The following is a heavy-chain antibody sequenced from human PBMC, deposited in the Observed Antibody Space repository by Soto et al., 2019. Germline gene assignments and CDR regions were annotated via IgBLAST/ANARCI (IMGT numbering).Heavy chain of an antibody. J-gene: IGHJ6*04. CDR3: ARLGYCCRWPNVHLDV. V-gene: IGHV3-64*01. Sequence: GSLRLSCAASGFTFSNYEMHLVRQAPGKGLEYVSGISNNGAHTDYAKSVKGRFTISRDNSENTLYLQMGSLRAEDMALYYCARLGYCCRWPNVHLDVWGKGTTVNVYS. D-gene: IGHD2-2*03. CDR1: GFTFSNYE. CDR2: ISNNGAHT.